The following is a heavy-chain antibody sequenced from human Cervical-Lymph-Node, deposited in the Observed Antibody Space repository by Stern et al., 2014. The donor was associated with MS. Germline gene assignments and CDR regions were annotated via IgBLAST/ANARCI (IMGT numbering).Heavy chain of an antibody. Sequence: VQLEESGPGLVQPSQTLSLTCTVSGASIKTIGYFWSWVRQPPGKGLEWIGFISHSGVTFYNETLKSRVTLSQDTSANQFSLRLTSVTAADTALYFCMRGDYWGRGILVAVSS. CDR2: ISHSGVT. CDR1: GASIKTIGYF. V-gene: IGHV4-31*03. J-gene: IGHJ4*02. CDR3: MRGDY.